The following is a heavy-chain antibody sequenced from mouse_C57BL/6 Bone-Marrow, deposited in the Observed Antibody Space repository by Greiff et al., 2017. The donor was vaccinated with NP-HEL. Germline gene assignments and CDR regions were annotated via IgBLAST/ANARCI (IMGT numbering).Heavy chain of an antibody. CDR3: ARSVLLLLAWFAY. Sequence: ESGPGLVKPSQSLSLTCSVTGYSITSGYYWNWIRQFPGNKLEWMGYISYDGSNNYNPSLKNRISITRDTSKNQFFLKLNSVTTEDTATYYCARSVLLLLAWFAYWGQGTLVTVSA. V-gene: IGHV3-6*01. CDR1: GYSITSGYY. D-gene: IGHD1-1*01. J-gene: IGHJ3*01. CDR2: ISYDGSN.